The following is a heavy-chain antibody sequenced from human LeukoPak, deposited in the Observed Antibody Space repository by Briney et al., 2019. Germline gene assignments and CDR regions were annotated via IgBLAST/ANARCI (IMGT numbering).Heavy chain of an antibody. CDR3: ARDQEAFDY. Sequence: ASVKVSCKASGYSFTSNYIHWVRQAPGQGLEWMGMIYPRDGSTSYAQKFQGRVTVTRDTSTSTVHMELSGLRSEDRAVYYCARDQEAFDYWGQGTLVTVSS. CDR2: IYPRDGST. V-gene: IGHV1-46*01. J-gene: IGHJ4*02. CDR1: GYSFTSNY.